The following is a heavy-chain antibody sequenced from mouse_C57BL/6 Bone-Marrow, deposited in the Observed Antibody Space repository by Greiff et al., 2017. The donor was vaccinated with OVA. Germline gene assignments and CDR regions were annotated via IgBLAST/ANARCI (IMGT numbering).Heavy chain of an antibody. Sequence: VKLQQPGAELVKPGASVKLSCKASGYTFTSYWMHWVKQRPGRGLEWIGRIDPNSGGTKYNEKFKSKATLTVDKPSSTAYMQLSSLTSEDSAVYYCARKRDYGYPYYAMDYWGQGTSVTVSS. CDR2: IDPNSGGT. CDR1: GYTFTSYW. D-gene: IGHD2-2*01. CDR3: ARKRDYGYPYYAMDY. J-gene: IGHJ4*01. V-gene: IGHV1-72*01.